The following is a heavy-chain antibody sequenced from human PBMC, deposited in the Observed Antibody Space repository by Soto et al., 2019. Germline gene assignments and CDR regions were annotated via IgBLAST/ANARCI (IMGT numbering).Heavy chain of an antibody. CDR1: GFTFSSHG. D-gene: IGHD3-22*01. V-gene: IGHV3-23*01. CDR2: IGGSGSTT. CDR3: ARGAGGYYTGSFDY. Sequence: EVQILESGGGLVQPGGSLRLSCVSSGFTFSSHGMIWVRQAPGKGLEWVSTIGGSGSTTYYADSVKGRFTISRDNSKNTLYLQMNSLTAEDTATYYCARGAGGYYTGSFDYWGQGTLATVSS. J-gene: IGHJ4*02.